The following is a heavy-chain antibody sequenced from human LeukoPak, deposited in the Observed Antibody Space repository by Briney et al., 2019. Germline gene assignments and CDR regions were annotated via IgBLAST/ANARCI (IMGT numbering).Heavy chain of an antibody. J-gene: IGHJ4*02. CDR2: ISAYNDNT. V-gene: IGHV1-18*01. CDR1: GYSFTRYG. CDR3: ARDQAATNTQVRFCLD. Sequence: ASVKVSCKASGYSFTRYGITWVRQAPGQGLEWMGWISAYNDNTNYAQKLQGRVTLTTGTSTSTAYMDLRSLRSDDTAVYYCARDQAATNTQVRFCLDWGQGTLVTVSS. D-gene: IGHD3-9*01.